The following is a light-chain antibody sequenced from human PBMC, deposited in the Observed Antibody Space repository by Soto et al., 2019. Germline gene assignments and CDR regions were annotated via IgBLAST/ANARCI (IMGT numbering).Light chain of an antibody. CDR2: DAT. J-gene: IGKJ1*01. CDR1: QSVSSK. CDR3: QHFNKGPRT. Sequence: EIAIIQSPATLSVSPGERSTFSCMASQSVSSKLAWQQQTPGQAPRLLIYDATTRATGIPGRCSGSGSATEFTITISRLHYEDVVFYCWQHFNKGPRTFGQGTKLDI. V-gene: IGKV3-15*01.